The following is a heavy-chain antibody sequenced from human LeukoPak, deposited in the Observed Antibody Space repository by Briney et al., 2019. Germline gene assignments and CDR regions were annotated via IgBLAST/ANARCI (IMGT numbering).Heavy chain of an antibody. CDR1: GYTFTSYD. Sequence: GASVKVSCKASGYTFTSYDINWVRQATGQGLEWMGWMNPNSGNTGYAQKFQGRVTNTRNTSISTAYMELSRLRSDDTAVYYCARGVGGLYYYYYYMDVWGKGTTVTVSS. CDR2: MNPNSGNT. D-gene: IGHD1-26*01. V-gene: IGHV1-8*03. J-gene: IGHJ6*03. CDR3: ARGVGGLYYYYYYMDV.